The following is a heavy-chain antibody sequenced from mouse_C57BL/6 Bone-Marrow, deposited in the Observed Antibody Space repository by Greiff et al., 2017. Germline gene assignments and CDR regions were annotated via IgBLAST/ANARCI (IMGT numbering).Heavy chain of an antibody. D-gene: IGHD2-4*01. CDR3: TRSGGDYDGGD. CDR2: IDPETGGT. CDR1: GYTFTDYE. Sequence: QVQLQQSGAELVRPGASVTLSCKASGYTFTDYEMHWVKQTPVHGLEWIGAIDPETGGTAYNQKFKGKAILTADKSSSTAYMELRSRTSEDSAVYYGTRSGGDYDGGDWGQGTLVTVSA. J-gene: IGHJ3*01. V-gene: IGHV1-15*01.